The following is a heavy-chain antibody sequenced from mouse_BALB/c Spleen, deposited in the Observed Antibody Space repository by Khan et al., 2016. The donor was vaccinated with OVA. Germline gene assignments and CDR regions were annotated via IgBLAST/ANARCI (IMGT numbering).Heavy chain of an antibody. V-gene: IGHV2-6-7*01. CDR2: IWGDGST. CDR3: ARAYYGNYREAMDY. D-gene: IGHD2-10*01. Sequence: VQLVESGPGLVAPSQRLSITCTVSGFSLTGYGVNWVRQPPGKGLEWLGMIWGDGSTDYNSVLKSRLSISKDNSNSQVFLKMNSLQTDDTARYYCARAYYGNYREAMDYWGQGTSVTVSS. J-gene: IGHJ4*01. CDR1: GFSLTGYG.